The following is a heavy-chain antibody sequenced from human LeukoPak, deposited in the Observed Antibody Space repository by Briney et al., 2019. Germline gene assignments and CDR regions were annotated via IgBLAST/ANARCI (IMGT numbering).Heavy chain of an antibody. D-gene: IGHD4-11*01. V-gene: IGHV4-59*01. CDR1: GDSINFDY. Sequence: SETLSLTCIVSGDSINFDYWSWIRQPPGKGLEWVGCLYNNGSTSYSPSLKSRVTISVDTSKNQFSLKLNSMTTADTAVYYCARGREYTYYRGLDPWGQGILVTVSS. CDR2: LYNNGST. CDR3: ARGREYTYYRGLDP. J-gene: IGHJ5*02.